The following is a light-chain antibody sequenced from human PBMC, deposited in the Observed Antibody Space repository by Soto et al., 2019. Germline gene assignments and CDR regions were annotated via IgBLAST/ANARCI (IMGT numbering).Light chain of an antibody. CDR2: EVS. CDR1: SSDVGGYNY. V-gene: IGLV2-8*01. Sequence: QSVLTQPPSASGSPGQSVTISCTGTSSDVGGYNYVSWYQQHPGKAPKLMIYEVSKRPSGVPDRFSGSKSGNTASLTVSGLKAEDEADYYCSSYSGSNTVFGGGTKLTVL. J-gene: IGLJ2*01. CDR3: SSYSGSNTV.